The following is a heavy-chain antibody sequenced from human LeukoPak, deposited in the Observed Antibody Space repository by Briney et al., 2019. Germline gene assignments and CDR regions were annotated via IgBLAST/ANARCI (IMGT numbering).Heavy chain of an antibody. J-gene: IGHJ6*03. CDR2: INQVGSSK. CDR1: GFTFTTYW. V-gene: IGHV3-7*01. D-gene: IGHD6-13*01. CDR3: ARGWAAASYYMDV. Sequence: GGSLRLSCAASGFTFTTYWMGWVRQAPGKGPEWVANINQVGSSKYFVDSVKGRFIISRDNAKNSLYLQMNSLRAEDTAVYYCARGWAAASYYMDVWGKGTTVTVSS.